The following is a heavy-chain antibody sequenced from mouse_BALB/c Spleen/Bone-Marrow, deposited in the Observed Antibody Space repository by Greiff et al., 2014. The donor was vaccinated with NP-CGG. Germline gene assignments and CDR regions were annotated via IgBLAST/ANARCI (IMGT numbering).Heavy chain of an antibody. CDR2: IWSGGST. CDR1: GFSLTSYG. D-gene: IGHD2-14*01. V-gene: IGHV2-2*02. Sequence: QVQLKQSGPGLVQPSQSLSITCTVSGFSLTSYGVHWVRQSPGKGLEWLGVIWSGGSTDYNAAFISRLSIRKDNSKSQVFFKMNSLQANDTAIYYCAREECRYGYYAMDYWGQGTSVTVSS. CDR3: AREECRYGYYAMDY. J-gene: IGHJ4*01.